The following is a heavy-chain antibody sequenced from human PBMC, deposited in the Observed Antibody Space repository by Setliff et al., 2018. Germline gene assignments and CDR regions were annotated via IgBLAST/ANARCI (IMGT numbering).Heavy chain of an antibody. CDR2: IYYSGTA. D-gene: IGHD2-8*01. J-gene: IGHJ5*02. Sequence: PSETLSLTCTVSGGSISSSSYQWGWVRQTPGKGLEWIGSIYYSGTAYYNPSLKSRVTISVDTSKNQFSLKLSSVTAADTAVYYCARHGLHCTNGICPPPFDPWGQGTLVTVSS. V-gene: IGHV4-39*01. CDR3: ARHGLHCTNGICPPPFDP. CDR1: GGSISSSSYQ.